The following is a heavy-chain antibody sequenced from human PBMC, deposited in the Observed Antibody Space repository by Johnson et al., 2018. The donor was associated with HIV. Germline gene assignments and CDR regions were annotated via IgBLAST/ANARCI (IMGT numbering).Heavy chain of an antibody. Sequence: QVQLVESGGGVVQPGRSLRLSCAASGFTFSNYPMHWVRQAPGKGLEWVAIISSDGTTKYYADSVKGRFTISRDNAKNSLYLQMNSLRAEDTALYYCAKGGYDSEDAFDIWGQGTMVTVSS. J-gene: IGHJ3*02. CDR1: GFTFSNYP. CDR3: AKGGYDSEDAFDI. CDR2: ISSDGTTK. V-gene: IGHV3-30*04. D-gene: IGHD3-22*01.